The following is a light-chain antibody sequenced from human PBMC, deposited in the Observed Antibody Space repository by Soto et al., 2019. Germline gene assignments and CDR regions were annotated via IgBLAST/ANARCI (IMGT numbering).Light chain of an antibody. V-gene: IGLV1-47*02. CDR3: AVWDGSLTGWV. CDR2: SIN. J-gene: IGLJ3*02. CDR1: SSNIGSNY. Sequence: QAVVTQPPSASATPGQRVTISCSGNSSNIGSNYVYWYQQLLGTAPKLVIYSINQRPSGVPDRFSGSKSGTSASLAISGLRSEDEADYYCAVWDGSLTGWVFGGGTKLTVL.